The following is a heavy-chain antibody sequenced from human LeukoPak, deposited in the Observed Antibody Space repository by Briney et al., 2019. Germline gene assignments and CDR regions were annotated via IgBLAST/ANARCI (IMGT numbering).Heavy chain of an antibody. J-gene: IGHJ4*02. CDR2: IYQSGGT. Sequence: PSETLSLTCAVSGGSISSGANSWSWIRQPPGRGLEWIGYIYQSGGTYYNPSLKSRVTISIDRYKNQFSLNLTSEAAADTAVYYCARRPSGSFFDYWGQGTLVTVSS. V-gene: IGHV4-30-2*01. CDR3: ARRPSGSFFDY. CDR1: GGSISSGANS. D-gene: IGHD3-10*01.